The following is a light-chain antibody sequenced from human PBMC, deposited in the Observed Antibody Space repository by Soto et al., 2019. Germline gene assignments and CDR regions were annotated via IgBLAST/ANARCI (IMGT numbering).Light chain of an antibody. CDR2: DVS. Sequence: QSVLTQPASVSGSPGQSITISCTGTSSDVGGYNYVSWYQQHPGKAPKLMIYDVSNRPSGVSNRFSGSKSGNTASLTIFGLQAEDEADYYRSSYTSSSTPYVFGTGTKATVL. J-gene: IGLJ1*01. CDR3: SSYTSSSTPYV. V-gene: IGLV2-14*01. CDR1: SSDVGGYNY.